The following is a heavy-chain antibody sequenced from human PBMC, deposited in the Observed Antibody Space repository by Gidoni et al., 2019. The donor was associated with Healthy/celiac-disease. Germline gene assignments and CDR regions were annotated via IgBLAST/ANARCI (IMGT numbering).Heavy chain of an antibody. J-gene: IGHJ4*02. CDR2: IYTSGST. CDR3: ARTYYYDSSGSVYFDY. D-gene: IGHD3-22*01. V-gene: IGHV4-4*07. Sequence: QVQLQESGPGLVKPSETLSLPCTVSGGSISRYYWSWIRQPAGKGLEWIGRIYTSGSTNYNPSLKSRVTMSVDTSKNQFSLKLSSVTAADTAVYYCARTYYYDSSGSVYFDYWGQGTLVTVSS. CDR1: GGSISRYY.